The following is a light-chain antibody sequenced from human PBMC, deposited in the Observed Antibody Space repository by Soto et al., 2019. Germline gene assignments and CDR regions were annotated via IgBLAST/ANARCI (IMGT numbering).Light chain of an antibody. CDR1: QTISGW. J-gene: IGKJ1*01. CDR2: KAS. Sequence: DIQMTQSPSSVSASVGDRVIITCRASQTISGWLAWYQQKPGKAPKLLIYKASTLKSGVPSRFSGSGSGTEFTLTISSLQPDDFATYYCQHYNSYSEAFGQGTKVDIK. V-gene: IGKV1-5*03. CDR3: QHYNSYSEA.